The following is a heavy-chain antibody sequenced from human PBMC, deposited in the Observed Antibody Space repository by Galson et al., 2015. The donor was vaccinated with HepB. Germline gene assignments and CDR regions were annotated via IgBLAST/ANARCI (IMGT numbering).Heavy chain of an antibody. J-gene: IGHJ4*02. CDR2: ISAYNGNT. D-gene: IGHD6-13*01. V-gene: IGHV1-18*01. CDR1: GYRFTTFG. CDR3: ARLGAAAGFLDY. Sequence: SVKVSRKASGYRFTTFGITWVRQAPGQGLEWMGWISAYNGNTNSARNLQGRVTMTTDTSTNTAYMELRSLRPDDTAVYFCARLGAAAGFLDYWGQGTLVTVSS.